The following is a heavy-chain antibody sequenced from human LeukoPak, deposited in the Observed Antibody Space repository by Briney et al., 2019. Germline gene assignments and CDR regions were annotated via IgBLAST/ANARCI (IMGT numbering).Heavy chain of an antibody. CDR2: IYTSGST. CDR1: GGSISSYN. Sequence: ASETLSLTCTVSGGSISSYNWSWIRQPAGKGLEWIGRIYTSGSTNYNPSLKSRVTMSVDTSKNQFSLKLSSVTAADTAVYYCASTMTTVAEFGYWGQGTLVTVSS. CDR3: ASTMTTVAEFGY. D-gene: IGHD4-23*01. V-gene: IGHV4-4*07. J-gene: IGHJ4*02.